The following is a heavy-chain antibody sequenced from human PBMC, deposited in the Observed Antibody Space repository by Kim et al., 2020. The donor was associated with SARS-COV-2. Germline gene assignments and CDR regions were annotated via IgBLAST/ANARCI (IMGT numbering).Heavy chain of an antibody. V-gene: IGHV3-23*01. CDR2: VSPSGQTT. CDR1: GFTFNNYV. D-gene: IGHD6-25*01. CDR3: AARFGYQFDY. Sequence: GGSLRLSCAASGFTFNNYVMSWVRQAPGQGLEWISGVSPSGQTTYYADSVKGRFTISRDNSKNTFYLQVDNLRAEDTAVYFCAARFGYQFDYWGQGTLVT. J-gene: IGHJ4*02.